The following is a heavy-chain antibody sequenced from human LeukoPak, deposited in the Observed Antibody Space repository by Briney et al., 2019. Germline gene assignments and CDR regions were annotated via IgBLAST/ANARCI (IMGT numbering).Heavy chain of an antibody. J-gene: IGHJ3*02. CDR3: AKEGTPFLRFGDRAFDI. Sequence: GGSLRLSCAGSGFKFSSYSLNWVRQAPGKGLEWVSSIGSGRGHIYYADSLKGRFPISRDNAKNSLYLQMNSLRDEDAALYYCAKEGTPFLRFGDRAFDIWGQGTMVTVSS. CDR1: GFKFSSYS. CDR2: IGSGRGHI. D-gene: IGHD3-10*01. V-gene: IGHV3-21*04.